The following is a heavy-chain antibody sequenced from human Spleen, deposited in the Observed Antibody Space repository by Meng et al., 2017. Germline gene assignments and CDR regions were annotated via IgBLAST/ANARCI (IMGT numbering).Heavy chain of an antibody. CDR3: AKEEVPNDY. CDR2: ISGSGGST. D-gene: IGHD1-1*01. V-gene: IGHV3-23*01. J-gene: IGHJ4*02. Sequence: GESLKISCAASGFTFSSYAMSWVRQAPGKGLEWVSVISGSGGSTYYADSVKGRSTISRDNSKNTLYLQMNSLRAEDTAIYYCAKEEVPNDYWGQGTLVTVSS. CDR1: GFTFSSYA.